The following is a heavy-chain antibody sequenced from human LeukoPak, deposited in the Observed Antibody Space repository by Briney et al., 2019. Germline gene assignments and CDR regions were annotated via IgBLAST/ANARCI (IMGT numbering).Heavy chain of an antibody. V-gene: IGHV3-21*01. Sequence: GGSLRLSCAASGFTFSSYSMNWVRQAPGKGLEGVSSISSSSSYIYYADSVKGRFTISRDNAKNSLYLQMNSLRAEDTAVYYCAREGIVGATSEGYYYYYGMDVWGQGTTVTVSS. CDR1: GFTFSSYS. CDR2: ISSSSSYI. CDR3: AREGIVGATSEGYYYYYGMDV. J-gene: IGHJ6*02. D-gene: IGHD1-26*01.